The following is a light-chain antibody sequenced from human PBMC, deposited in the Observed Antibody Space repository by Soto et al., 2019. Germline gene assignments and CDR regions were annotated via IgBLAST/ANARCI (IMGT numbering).Light chain of an antibody. V-gene: IGLV2-14*01. CDR3: SSYTNNQRL. CDR1: SSDVGGHNY. J-gene: IGLJ3*02. CDR2: EVN. Sequence: QSALTQPASVSRSPGQSITISCTGTSSDVGGHNYVSWYQQHPGKAPKLMIYEVNNRPSGVSNRFSGSKSGNTASLTISGLQADDEADYYCSSYTNNQRLFGGGTKLTVL.